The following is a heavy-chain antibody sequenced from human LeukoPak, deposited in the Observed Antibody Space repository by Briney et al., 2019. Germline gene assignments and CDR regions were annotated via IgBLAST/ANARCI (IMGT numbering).Heavy chain of an antibody. CDR2: IYTSGST. V-gene: IGHV4-4*07. CDR3: ARGLGAIAVAGWSYYFDY. CDR1: GGSISSYY. Sequence: PAETVPLTCTVSGGSISSYYWSWIRQPAGKGLEWIGRIYTSGSTNYNPSLKSRVTMSVDTSKNQFSLKLSSVTAADTAVYYCARGLGAIAVAGWSYYFDYWGQGTL. J-gene: IGHJ4*01. D-gene: IGHD6-19*01.